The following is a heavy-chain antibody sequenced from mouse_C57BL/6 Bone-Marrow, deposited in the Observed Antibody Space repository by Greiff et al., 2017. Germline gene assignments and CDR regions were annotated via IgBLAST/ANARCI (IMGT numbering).Heavy chain of an antibody. D-gene: IGHD1-1*01. CDR1: GYTFTDYY. J-gene: IGHJ1*03. V-gene: IGHV1-77*01. Sequence: LVESGAELVKPGASVKISCKASGYTFTDYYLNWVKQRPGQGLEWIGKIGPGSGSTYYNEQFKGKATLTADKSSSTAYIQLSSLTSEDSAVYFCAIIYYYGSRYFDVWGTGTTVTVSS. CDR2: IGPGSGST. CDR3: AIIYYYGSRYFDV.